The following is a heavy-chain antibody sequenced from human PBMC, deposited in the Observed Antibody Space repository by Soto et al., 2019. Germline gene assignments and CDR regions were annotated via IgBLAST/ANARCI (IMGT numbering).Heavy chain of an antibody. V-gene: IGHV1-18*01. J-gene: IGHJ6*02. Sequence: ASVKDSCKASGYTFTNFGISWVRRAPGQGLEWMGWISAYNGNTNYAQNFQGRVTMTTDTSTSTAYMELRSLRSDDTAVYYCARQGSWPYYYYGLDVSGQGTTVTVSS. CDR2: ISAYNGNT. CDR1: GYTFTNFG. D-gene: IGHD1-26*01. CDR3: ARQGSWPYYYYGLDV.